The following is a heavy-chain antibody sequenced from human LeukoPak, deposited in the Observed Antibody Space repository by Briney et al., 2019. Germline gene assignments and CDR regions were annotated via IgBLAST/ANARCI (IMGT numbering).Heavy chain of an antibody. CDR2: IYYSGTT. Sequence: SETLSLTCTVSGGSISSYYWSWIRQPPGKGLEWIGYIYYSGTTNYNPSLKRRAPISVDTSKNQSSLKLSSVTAADTAVYYCARVAGTGFYYFDYWGQGTLVTVSS. J-gene: IGHJ4*02. V-gene: IGHV4-59*01. D-gene: IGHD6-13*01. CDR1: GGSISSYY. CDR3: ARVAGTGFYYFDY.